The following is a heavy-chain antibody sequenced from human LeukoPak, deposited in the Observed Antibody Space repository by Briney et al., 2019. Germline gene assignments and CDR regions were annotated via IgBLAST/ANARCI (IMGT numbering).Heavy chain of an antibody. CDR1: GITLSNYG. CDR2: ISDSGGRT. V-gene: IGHV3-23*01. Sequence: GGSLRLYCADSGITLSNYGMSWVRQAPGKGLEWVAGISDSGGRTNYADSVKGRFTISRDNPKNTLYLQMNSLRAEDTAVYFCAKRGVVIRVILVGFHKEAYYFDSWGQGALVTVSS. D-gene: IGHD3-22*01. CDR3: AKRGVVIRVILVGFHKEAYYFDS. J-gene: IGHJ4*02.